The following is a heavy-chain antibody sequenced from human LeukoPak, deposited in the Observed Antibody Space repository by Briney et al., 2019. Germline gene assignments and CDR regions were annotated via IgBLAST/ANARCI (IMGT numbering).Heavy chain of an antibody. Sequence: GRSLRHSCAASGFTFSSYAMHWVRQAPGKGLEWVAVISYDGSNKYYADSVKGRFTISRDNSKNTLYLQMNSLRAEDTAVYYCAREAVAGTFDYWGQGTLVTVSS. CDR1: GFTFSSYA. D-gene: IGHD6-19*01. J-gene: IGHJ4*02. V-gene: IGHV3-30-3*01. CDR3: AREAVAGTFDY. CDR2: ISYDGSNK.